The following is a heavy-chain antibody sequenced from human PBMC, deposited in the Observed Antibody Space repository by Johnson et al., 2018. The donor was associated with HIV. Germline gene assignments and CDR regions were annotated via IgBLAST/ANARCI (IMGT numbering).Heavy chain of an antibody. CDR1: GFTFSSYW. CDR3: ARDKRAQGAFDI. V-gene: IGHV3-7*03. J-gene: IGHJ3*02. Sequence: VQLVESGGGLVQPGGSLRLSCAASGFTFSSYWMSWVRQAPGKGLEWVANIKQDRSQIHYADSVKGRFTISRDNAKNSLYLQMHSLRAEDTAVYYCARDKRAQGAFDIWGQGTMVTVSS. CDR2: IKQDRSQI.